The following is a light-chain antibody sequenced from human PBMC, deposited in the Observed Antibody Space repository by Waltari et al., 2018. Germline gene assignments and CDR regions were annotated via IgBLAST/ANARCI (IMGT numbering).Light chain of an antibody. CDR1: QDLSSW. Sequence: TCRASQDLSSWLAWYREKPGKAPKLLIYAASTLQSGDPSRFSGSGAGTDFTLTISSLQPEDFATYDCQQAKSVPDTLGGGTKVEMK. CDR2: AAS. CDR3: QQAKSVPDT. J-gene: IGKJ4*01. V-gene: IGKV1-12*01.